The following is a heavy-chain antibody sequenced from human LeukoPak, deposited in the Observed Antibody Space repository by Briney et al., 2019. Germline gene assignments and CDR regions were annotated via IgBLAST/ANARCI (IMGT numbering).Heavy chain of an antibody. CDR1: GGSISYSY. J-gene: IGHJ5*02. V-gene: IGHV4-59*12. CDR3: AVERYSSSSNWFDP. Sequence: SETLSLTCTVSGGSISYSYWHWMRQPPGKGLEWIGHTFYSGNAKYNPSLKSRVTISVDMSKNQFSLKLSSVTAADTAVYYCAVERYSSSSNWFDPWGQGTLVTVSS. CDR2: TFYSGNA. D-gene: IGHD6-6*01.